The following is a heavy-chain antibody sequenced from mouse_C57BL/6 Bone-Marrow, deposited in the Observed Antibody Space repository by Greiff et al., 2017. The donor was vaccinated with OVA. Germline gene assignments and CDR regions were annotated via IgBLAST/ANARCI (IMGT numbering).Heavy chain of an antibody. V-gene: IGHV1-50*01. D-gene: IGHD2-1*01. J-gene: IGHJ3*01. Sequence: QVQLQQPGAELVKPGASVKLSCKASGYTFTSYWMQWVKQRPGQGLEWIGEIDPSDSYTNYNQKFKGKATLTVDTSSSTAYMPLSSLTSEDSAVYYCARLLSWFAYWGQGTLVTVSA. CDR3: ARLLSWFAY. CDR2: IDPSDSYT. CDR1: GYTFTSYW.